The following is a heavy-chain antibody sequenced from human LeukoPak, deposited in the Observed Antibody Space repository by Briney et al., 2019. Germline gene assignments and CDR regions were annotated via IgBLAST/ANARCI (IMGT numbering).Heavy chain of an antibody. J-gene: IGHJ5*02. D-gene: IGHD2-2*01. CDR2: ISGGSDNT. CDR3: AKPGYCITTSCPAAS. Sequence: GESLRLSCAASGFTFSSYAMSWVRQAPGKGLEWVSAISGGSDNTYYADSVKGRFIISRDNSKNTLYLQMNSLRAEDTAVYYCAKPGYCITTSCPAASWGQGTLVTVSS. CDR1: GFTFSSYA. V-gene: IGHV3-23*01.